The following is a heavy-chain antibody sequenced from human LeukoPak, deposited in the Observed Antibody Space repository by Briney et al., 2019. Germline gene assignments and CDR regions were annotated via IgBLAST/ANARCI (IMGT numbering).Heavy chain of an antibody. J-gene: IGHJ4*02. D-gene: IGHD6-19*01. CDR2: IIPIFGTA. CDR1: GGTFSSYA. V-gene: IGHV1-69*01. CDR3: ARKGYSSGWSTLTPFDY. Sequence: GSSVKVSCKASGGTFSSYAISWVRQAPGQGLEWMGGIIPIFGTANYAQKFQGRVTITADESTSTAYMELSSLRSEDTAVYYWARKGYSSGWSTLTPFDYWGQGTLVTVSS.